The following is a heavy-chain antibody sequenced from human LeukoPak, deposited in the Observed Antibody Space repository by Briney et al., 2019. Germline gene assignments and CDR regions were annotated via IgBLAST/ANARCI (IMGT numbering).Heavy chain of an antibody. D-gene: IGHD6-6*01. CDR3: ANWGLAARATTFES. J-gene: IGHJ5*01. V-gene: IGHV3-23*01. CDR1: EFSVGSNY. CDR2: ISGSGGST. Sequence: GGSLRLSCAASEFSVGSNYMTWVRQAPGKGLEWVSAISGSGGSTYYADSVKGRFTISRDNSKNTLYLQMNSLRAEDTAVYYCANWGLAARATTFESWGQGTLVTVSS.